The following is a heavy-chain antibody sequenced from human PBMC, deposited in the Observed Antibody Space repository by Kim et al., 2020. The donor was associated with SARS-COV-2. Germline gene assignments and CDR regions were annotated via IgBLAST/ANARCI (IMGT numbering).Heavy chain of an antibody. V-gene: IGHV1-8*01. D-gene: IGHD6-13*01. CDR3: ARRIAAAGTPVGY. J-gene: IGHJ4*02. Sequence: SAKRLQGRVTITRNTSITTAYMELSSLRSEDTAVYYCARRIAAAGTPVGYWGQGTLVTVSS.